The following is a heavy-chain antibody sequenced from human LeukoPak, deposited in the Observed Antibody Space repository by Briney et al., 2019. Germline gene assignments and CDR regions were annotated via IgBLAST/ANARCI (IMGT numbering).Heavy chain of an antibody. CDR1: GFTFDDYA. Sequence: GRSLRLSCAASGFTFDDYAMHWVRQAPGKGLEWVSGISWNSGSIGYADSVKGRFTISRDNAKNSLYLQMNSLRAEDTAVYYCARSVDGLKWCMPGMFCWSDYWGQGTLVTVSS. CDR2: ISWNSGSI. CDR3: ARSVDGLKWCMPGMFCWSDY. J-gene: IGHJ4*02. D-gene: IGHD2-8*01. V-gene: IGHV3-9*01.